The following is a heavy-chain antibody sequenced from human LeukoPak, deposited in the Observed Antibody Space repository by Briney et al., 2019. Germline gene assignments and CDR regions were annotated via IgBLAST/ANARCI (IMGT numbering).Heavy chain of an antibody. J-gene: IGHJ4*02. V-gene: IGHV1-2*02. CDR1: GYTFTGYY. CDR2: INPNSGGT. CDR3: ARGDTYYDFWSGSPLFDY. Sequence: ASMKVSCKASGYTFTGYYMHWVRQAPGQGLEWMGWINPNSGGTNYAQKFQGRVTMTRDTSISTAYMELSRLRSDDTAVYYCARGDTYYDFWSGSPLFDYWGQGTLVTVSS. D-gene: IGHD3-3*01.